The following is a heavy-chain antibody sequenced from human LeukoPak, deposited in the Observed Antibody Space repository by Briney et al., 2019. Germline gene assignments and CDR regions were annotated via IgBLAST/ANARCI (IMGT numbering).Heavy chain of an antibody. Sequence: SGPTLVNPTQTLTLTCTFSGFSLSTSGVGVGWIRQPPGKALEWLSLIYWDDDKRYSPALKSRITITKDTSKNQVVLTMTNMDPVDTATYYCAHRQAPYGSGTYSLIPSRHAFDIWGQGTMVTVSS. J-gene: IGHJ3*02. CDR3: AHRQAPYGSGTYSLIPSRHAFDI. CDR2: IYWDDDK. V-gene: IGHV2-5*02. D-gene: IGHD3-10*01. CDR1: GFSLSTSGVG.